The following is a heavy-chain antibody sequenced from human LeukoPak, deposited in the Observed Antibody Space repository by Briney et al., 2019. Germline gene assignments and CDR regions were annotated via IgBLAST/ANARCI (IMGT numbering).Heavy chain of an antibody. V-gene: IGHV1-8*01. CDR3: ARYSSSLHYYYYGMDV. J-gene: IGHJ6*02. D-gene: IGHD6-13*01. CDR2: MNPNSGNT. Sequence: RASVTVSCKASGYTFTSYDINWVRQATGQGLEWMGWMNPNSGNTGYAQKFQGRVTMTRSTSISTAYMELSSLRSEDTAVYYCARYSSSLHYYYYGMDVWGQGTTVTVSS. CDR1: GYTFTSYD.